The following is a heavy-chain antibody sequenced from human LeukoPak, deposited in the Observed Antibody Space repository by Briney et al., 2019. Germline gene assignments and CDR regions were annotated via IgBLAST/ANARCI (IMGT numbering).Heavy chain of an antibody. D-gene: IGHD5-24*01. CDR1: GFSFYTYA. J-gene: IGHJ4*02. Sequence: GGSLRLSCAASGFSFYTYAMSWVRQAPMKGLEWVAGISGRGDTTPYSDSVKGRFVVSRDNSKTTLYLQMNSLTVEDTAVYYCAKDWKRFELAASRGADYWGQGTLVTVSS. CDR2: ISGRGDTT. CDR3: AKDWKRFELAASRGADY. V-gene: IGHV3-23*01.